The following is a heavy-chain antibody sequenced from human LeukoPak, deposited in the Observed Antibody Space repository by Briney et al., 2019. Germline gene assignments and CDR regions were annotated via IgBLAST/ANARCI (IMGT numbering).Heavy chain of an antibody. CDR3: ARDRSQRAYSYGPDGE. V-gene: IGHV3-30*01. CDR1: GFTFSSYA. J-gene: IGHJ4*02. CDR2: ISYDGSNK. Sequence: GRSLRLSCAASGFTFSSYAMHWVRQAPGKGLEWEAVISYDGSNKFYADSVKGRFTISRDNSKNTLFLQMNSLRAEDTAVYYCARDRSQRAYSYGPDGEWGQGTLVTVSS. D-gene: IGHD5-18*01.